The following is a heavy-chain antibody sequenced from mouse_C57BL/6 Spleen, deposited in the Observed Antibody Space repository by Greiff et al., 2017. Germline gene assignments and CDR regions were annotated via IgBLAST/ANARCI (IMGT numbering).Heavy chain of an antibody. CDR3: AREDYGSSYGFAY. CDR2: IYPSDSET. CDR1: GYTFTSYW. V-gene: IGHV1-61*01. Sequence: QVQLQQPGAELVRPGSSVKLSCKASGYTFTSYWMDWVKQRPGQGLEWIGNIYPSDSETHYNQKFKDKATLTVDKSSSTAYMQLSSLTSEDSAVYYCAREDYGSSYGFAYGGQGTLVTVSA. D-gene: IGHD1-1*01. J-gene: IGHJ3*01.